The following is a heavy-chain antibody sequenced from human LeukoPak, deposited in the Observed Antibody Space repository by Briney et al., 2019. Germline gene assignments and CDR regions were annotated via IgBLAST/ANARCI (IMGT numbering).Heavy chain of an antibody. J-gene: IGHJ4*02. D-gene: IGHD6-13*01. V-gene: IGHV3-66*01. CDR2: IYSGGST. CDR1: GFTVSSNY. Sequence: HPGGSLRLSCAAPGFTVSSNYMSWVRQAPGKGLEWVSVIYSGGSTYYADSVKGRFTISRDNSKNTLYLQMNSLRAEDTAVYYCARTQYSSSWYEGGYFDYWGQGTLVTVSS. CDR3: ARTQYSSSWYEGGYFDY.